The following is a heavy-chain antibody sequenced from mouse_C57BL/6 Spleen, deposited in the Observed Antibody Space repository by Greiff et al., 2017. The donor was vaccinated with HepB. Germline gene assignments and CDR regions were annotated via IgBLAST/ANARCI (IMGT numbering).Heavy chain of an antibody. CDR2: IYPGDGDT. V-gene: IGHV1-82*01. J-gene: IGHJ2*01. CDR1: GYAFSSSW. CDR3: AALDSSGYDFDY. Sequence: QVQLKESGPELVKPGASVKISCKASGYAFSSSWMNWVKQRPGKGLEWIGRIYPGDGDTNYNGKFKGKATLTADKSSSTAYMQLSSLTSEDSAVYFCAALDSSGYDFDYWGQGTTLTVSS. D-gene: IGHD3-2*02.